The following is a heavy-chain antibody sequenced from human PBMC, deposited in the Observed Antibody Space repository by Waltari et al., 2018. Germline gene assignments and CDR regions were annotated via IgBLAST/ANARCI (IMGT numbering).Heavy chain of an antibody. D-gene: IGHD1-26*01. J-gene: IGHJ2*01. V-gene: IGHV3-33*01. Sequence: QAQLVESGGGVVQPGRSLRLSCAASVFTVGNHAMIWVRQAPGKGLEWVALIWPDGSDDDYIDSVRGRFTISRDNAKNTLYLQMTSLRAEDTAVYYCARDSDSSGLHWYFDLWGRGTLVTVSS. CDR3: ARDSDSSGLHWYFDL. CDR1: VFTVGNHA. CDR2: IWPDGSDD.